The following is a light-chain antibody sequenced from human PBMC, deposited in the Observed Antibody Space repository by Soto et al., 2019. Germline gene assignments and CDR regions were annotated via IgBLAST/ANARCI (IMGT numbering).Light chain of an antibody. J-gene: IGKJ2*01. Sequence: EIVMTQSPATLSVSPGERATLSCRASQSVSSNLAWYQQRPGQAPRLLIYGASTRATGIPARLSGSGSVTEFTLTISSLQSEDFAVYHGQQHNNWPVTFGQGTKLEIK. CDR3: QQHNNWPVT. V-gene: IGKV3-15*01. CDR2: GAS. CDR1: QSVSSN.